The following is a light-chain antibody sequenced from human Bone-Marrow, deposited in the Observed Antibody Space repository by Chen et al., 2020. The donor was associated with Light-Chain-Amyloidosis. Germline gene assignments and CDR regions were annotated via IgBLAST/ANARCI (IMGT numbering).Light chain of an antibody. CDR1: SGSIDTNF. J-gene: IGLJ3*02. Sequence: NFILTQPHSASESPGKTVTISCSATSGSIDTNFVQWYHQRPGSVPTIVIFEDAQRPSGVPDRFSGSIDRSSNSASLTSSDLRAEDEADYYCRSYERANWVFGGGTKLTVL. CDR3: RSYERANWV. CDR2: EDA. V-gene: IGLV6-57*02.